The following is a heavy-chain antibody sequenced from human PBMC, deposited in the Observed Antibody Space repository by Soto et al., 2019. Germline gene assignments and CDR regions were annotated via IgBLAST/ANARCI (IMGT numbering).Heavy chain of an antibody. D-gene: IGHD2-21*02. J-gene: IGHJ4*02. CDR2: LSGSGDST. Sequence: GGSLRLSCAASGFTFSHYAMSWVRQAPGKGLEWVSALSGSGDSTYYADSVKGRFTISRDNSKNTLYLQMNSLRAEDTAVYYCAKENIVVVTSGDLDYWGQGTLVTVSS. CDR1: GFTFSHYA. CDR3: AKENIVVVTSGDLDY. V-gene: IGHV3-23*01.